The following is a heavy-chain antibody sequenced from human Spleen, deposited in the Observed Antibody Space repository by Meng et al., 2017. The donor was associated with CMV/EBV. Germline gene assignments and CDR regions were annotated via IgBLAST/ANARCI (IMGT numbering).Heavy chain of an antibody. V-gene: IGHV1-2*02. J-gene: IGHJ4*02. CDR1: GYSFSAYY. CDR3: TRGVELWVAPAGFY. D-gene: IGHD6-13*01. CDR2: INPDTGYT. Sequence: ASVKVSCKASGYSFSAYYIHWVRQAPGQGLEWMGWINPDTGYTNFAQKFHDRVTMKLDTSTSTAYMDLKRLTSDYTAVYYCTRGVELWVAPAGFYWGQGSLVTVSS.